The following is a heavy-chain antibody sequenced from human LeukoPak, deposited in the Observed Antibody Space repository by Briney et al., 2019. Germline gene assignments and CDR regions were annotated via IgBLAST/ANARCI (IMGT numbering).Heavy chain of an antibody. D-gene: IGHD2-15*01. J-gene: IGHJ3*02. Sequence: SETLSLTCAVYGGSFSGYYWSWIRRPPGKGLEWIGEINHSGSTNYNPSLKSRVTISVDTSKNQFSLKLSSVTAADTAVYYCARTRNSATMQRNDAFDIWGQGTMVTVSS. CDR3: ARTRNSATMQRNDAFDI. CDR1: GGSFSGYY. CDR2: INHSGST. V-gene: IGHV4-34*01.